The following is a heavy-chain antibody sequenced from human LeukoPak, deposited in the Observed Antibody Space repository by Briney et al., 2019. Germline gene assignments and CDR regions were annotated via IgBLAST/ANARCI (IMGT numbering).Heavy chain of an antibody. D-gene: IGHD3-22*01. Sequence: PSETLSLTCTVSGGSIRSGSHYWAWVRQPPGKGLEWIGSIYYSGSTYYHPSLENRVTISIDTTKNHFSLKLSSLSAADTAVYYCAKRDDSGGNLVDLWGQGTRVTVS. CDR2: IYYSGST. CDR1: GGSIRSGSHY. V-gene: IGHV4-39*02. CDR3: AKRDDSGGNLVDL. J-gene: IGHJ4*02.